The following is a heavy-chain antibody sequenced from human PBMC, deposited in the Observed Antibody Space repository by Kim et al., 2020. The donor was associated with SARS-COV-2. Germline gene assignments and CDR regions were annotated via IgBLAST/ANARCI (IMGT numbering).Heavy chain of an antibody. CDR3: ARVRYSYGFSNDY. CDR2: ISSSGSTI. Sequence: GGSLRLSCAASGFTFSDYYMSWIRQAPGKGLEGVSYISSSGSTIYYADSVKGRFTISRDNAKNSLYLQMNSLRAEDTAVYYCARVRYSYGFSNDYWGQGTLLTVSS. V-gene: IGHV3-11*01. CDR1: GFTFSDYY. J-gene: IGHJ4*02. D-gene: IGHD5-18*01.